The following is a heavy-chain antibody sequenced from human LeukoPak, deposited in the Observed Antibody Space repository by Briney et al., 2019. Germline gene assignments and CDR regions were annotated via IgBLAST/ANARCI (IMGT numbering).Heavy chain of an antibody. CDR3: ARAMRPIVVVPGAFDI. CDR1: EFTFNTYW. V-gene: IGHV3-7*03. Sequence: PGGSLRLSCAASEFTFNTYWMSWVRQAPGKGLEWVANINQDGSEKYYVDSVKGRFTIPRDNAKNSLYLQMNSLRAEDTAVYYCARAMRPIVVVPGAFDIWGQGTMVTVSS. CDR2: INQDGSEK. J-gene: IGHJ3*02. D-gene: IGHD3-22*01.